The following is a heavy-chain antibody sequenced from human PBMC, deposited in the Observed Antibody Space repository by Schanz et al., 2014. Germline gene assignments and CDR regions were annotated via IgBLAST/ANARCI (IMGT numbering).Heavy chain of an antibody. D-gene: IGHD2-8*02. J-gene: IGHJ4*02. CDR3: AKGSLYCTGECSLRIFDY. V-gene: IGHV3-23*04. CDR1: GFMFEDYD. CDR2: ISGSGGST. Sequence: EEQLVESGGGLVQPGRSLRLSCAASGFMFEDYDMHWVRQAPGKGLEWVSGISGSGGSTYYADSVKGRFTISRDNSKNTVYLQMNSLRAEDTAVYYCAKGSLYCTGECSLRIFDYWGQGTLVTASS.